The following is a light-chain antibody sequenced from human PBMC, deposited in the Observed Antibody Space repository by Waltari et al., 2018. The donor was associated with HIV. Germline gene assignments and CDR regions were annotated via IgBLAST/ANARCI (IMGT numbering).Light chain of an antibody. Sequence: QSALTQPPSASGSPGPSVTLSCTGTSSDVGGSNYVSWYQQHPGKAPKLMIYEVSKRPSGVPDRCSGSKSGNTASLTVSGLQAEDEADYYCSSYAGSNVVFGGGTKLTVL. CDR2: EVS. V-gene: IGLV2-8*01. CDR3: SSYAGSNVV. CDR1: SSDVGGSNY. J-gene: IGLJ2*01.